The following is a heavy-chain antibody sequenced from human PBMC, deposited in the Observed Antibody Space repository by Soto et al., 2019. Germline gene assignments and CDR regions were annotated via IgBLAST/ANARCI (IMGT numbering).Heavy chain of an antibody. Sequence: SQTLSLTCAISGDSVSSNSAAWNWIRQSPSRGLEWLGRTYYRSKWYNDYAVSVKSRITINPDTSKNQFSLQLNSVTPEDTAVYYCARVGLIAARLSYYGMDVWGQGTTVTVSS. V-gene: IGHV6-1*01. CDR2: TYYRSKWYN. D-gene: IGHD6-6*01. J-gene: IGHJ6*02. CDR3: ARVGLIAARLSYYGMDV. CDR1: GDSVSSNSAA.